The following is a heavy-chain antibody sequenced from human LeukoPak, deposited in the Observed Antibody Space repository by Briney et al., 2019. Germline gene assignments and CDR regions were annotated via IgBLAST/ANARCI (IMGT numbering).Heavy chain of an antibody. D-gene: IGHD3-10*01. CDR1: GGSFSDYL. V-gene: IGHV4-34*01. Sequence: SGTLFLTCAVNGGSFSDYLWTWIRQSPGKGLEWIGEINQGGRTNFNPSLKSRVTISADRSKYHFSLTLRSVTAVDTAVYYCARGKRVWFGELMTSFSYFYIDVWGRGTTVIVSS. J-gene: IGHJ6*03. CDR3: ARGKRVWFGELMTSFSYFYIDV. CDR2: INQGGRT.